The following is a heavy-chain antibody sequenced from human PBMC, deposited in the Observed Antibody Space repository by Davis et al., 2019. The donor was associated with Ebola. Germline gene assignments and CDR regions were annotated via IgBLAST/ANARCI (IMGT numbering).Heavy chain of an antibody. CDR1: GYTFRSYG. J-gene: IGHJ6*02. V-gene: IGHV1-18*01. Sequence: ASVKVSCKASGYTFRSYGVTWVRQAPGQGLQWMGWISDFNGNTKYAQKFQGRVTLATDRSTNTAYMDLRGLTSDDTAVYYCARDPMVRGVIDYYGMDVWGQGTTVTVSS. D-gene: IGHD3-10*01. CDR2: ISDFNGNT. CDR3: ARDPMVRGVIDYYGMDV.